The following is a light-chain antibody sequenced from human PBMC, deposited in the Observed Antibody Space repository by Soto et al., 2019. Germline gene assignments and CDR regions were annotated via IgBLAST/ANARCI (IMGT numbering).Light chain of an antibody. CDR1: SSDVGGYNY. Sequence: QSVLTQPASVSGSPGQSITISCTGTSSDVGGYNYVSWYQQHPGKAHKLMIYDVSNRPSGVSNRFSGSKSGNTASLTISGLQAEDEADYYCSSYTSSSTSTYVFGTGTKVTVL. J-gene: IGLJ1*01. V-gene: IGLV2-14*01. CDR3: SSYTSSSTSTYV. CDR2: DVS.